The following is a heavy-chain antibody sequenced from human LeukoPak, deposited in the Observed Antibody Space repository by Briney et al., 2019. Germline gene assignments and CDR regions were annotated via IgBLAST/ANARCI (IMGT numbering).Heavy chain of an antibody. D-gene: IGHD3-22*01. CDR1: GFTFSGYG. CDR2: IWYDGSNK. V-gene: IGHV3-33*01. Sequence: PGRSLRLSCAASGFTFSGYGMHWVRQAPGKGLEWVAVIWYDGSNKYYADSVKGRFTISRDNSKNTLYLQMNSLRAEDTAVYYCARDRNYYDRNFDYWGQGTLVTVSS. J-gene: IGHJ4*02. CDR3: ARDRNYYDRNFDY.